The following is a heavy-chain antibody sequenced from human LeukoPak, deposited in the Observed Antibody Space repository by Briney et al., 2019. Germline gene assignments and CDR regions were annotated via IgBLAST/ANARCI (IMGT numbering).Heavy chain of an antibody. CDR3: ARDGGSSGYYGY. V-gene: IGHV1-46*01. CDR2: INPTGGTT. D-gene: IGHD3-22*01. J-gene: IGHJ4*02. CDR1: GYIFISYY. Sequence: GASVKVSCKASGYIFISYYMHWVRQAPGQGLEGRGMINPTGGTTSFAQKFQGRVSLTSDTYTSTVYMDLSRLRYEDTAIYYCARDGGSSGYYGYWGQGTLVTVSS.